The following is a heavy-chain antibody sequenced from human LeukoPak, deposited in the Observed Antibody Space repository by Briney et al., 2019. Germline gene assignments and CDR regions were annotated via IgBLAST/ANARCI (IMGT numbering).Heavy chain of an antibody. CDR2: ISAYNGNT. J-gene: IGHJ4*02. CDR3: ARVWKYYDILTGALFDY. V-gene: IGHV1-18*01. CDR1: GYTFTSYG. D-gene: IGHD3-9*01. Sequence: ASVKVSCKASGYTFTSYGISWVRQAPGQGLEWMGWISAYNGNTNYAQKLQGRVTMTTDTSTSTAYMEPRSLRSDDTAVYYCARVWKYYDILTGALFDYWGQGTLVTVSS.